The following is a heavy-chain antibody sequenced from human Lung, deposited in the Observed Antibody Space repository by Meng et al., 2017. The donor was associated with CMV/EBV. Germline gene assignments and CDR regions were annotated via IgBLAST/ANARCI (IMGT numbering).Heavy chain of an antibody. CDR2: IYLGDFDT. J-gene: IGHJ3*02. Sequence: GGPLRLXXQGSGYSFISYWIGWVRQMPGKGLEWMGIIYLGDFDTRYRPSFQGQVTIPADKPISPAYLKWSSLKASDTAMYYWARRGPPNSNDAFDIWGQGTXVT. V-gene: IGHV5-51*04. D-gene: IGHD1-1*01. CDR3: ARRGPPNSNDAFDI. CDR1: GYSFISYW.